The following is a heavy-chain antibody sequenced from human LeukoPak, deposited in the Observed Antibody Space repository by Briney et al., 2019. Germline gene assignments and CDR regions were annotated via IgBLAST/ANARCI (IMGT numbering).Heavy chain of an antibody. J-gene: IGHJ4*02. CDR2: IYYSGST. Sequence: SETLSLTCSVSGGSISTYYWTWIRQPPGKGLEWTGYIYYSGSTNYNPSLKSRVTISLDTSKNQFSLKLSPVTAADTAVYYCARAILSGYPDSWGQGTLVIVFS. D-gene: IGHD3-3*01. CDR3: ARAILSGYPDS. CDR1: GGSISTYY. V-gene: IGHV4-59*01.